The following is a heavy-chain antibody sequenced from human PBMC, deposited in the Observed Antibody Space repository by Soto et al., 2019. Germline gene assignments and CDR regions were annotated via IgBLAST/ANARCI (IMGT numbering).Heavy chain of an antibody. Sequence: VTLSLTCTVSGGSINTYNLFWAWVRQPPWKGLEWIASIHYGGNAYYSPSLSTRVTISRDTSDNRVSLEMTSVTAADTAVYYCARTNVTLDLWGQGTLVTVSS. CDR3: ARTNVTLDL. J-gene: IGHJ4*02. V-gene: IGHV4-39*01. CDR1: GGSINTYNLF. CDR2: IHYGGNA. D-gene: IGHD2-21*02.